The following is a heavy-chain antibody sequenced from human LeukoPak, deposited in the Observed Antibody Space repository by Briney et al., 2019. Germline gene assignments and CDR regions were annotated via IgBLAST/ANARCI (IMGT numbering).Heavy chain of an antibody. J-gene: IGHJ3*02. CDR3: ARVIIENAFDI. CDR2: IYYSGST. V-gene: IGHV4-30-4*08. CDR1: GGSISSGDYY. Sequence: SETLSLTCTVSGGSISSGDYYWSWIRQPPGKGLEWIGYIYYSGSTCYNPSLKSRVTISVDTSKNQFSLKLSSVTAADTAVYYCARVIIENAFDIWGQGTMVTVSS. D-gene: IGHD3-10*01.